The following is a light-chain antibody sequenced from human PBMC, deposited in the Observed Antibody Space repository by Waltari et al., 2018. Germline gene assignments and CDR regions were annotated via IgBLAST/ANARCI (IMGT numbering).Light chain of an antibody. Sequence: EIVLTQSPATLSLSPGETATLSCRASQSVSRYLAWYQQKPGQAPRLLISYASNRATGIPARCSGSGSGTDFTLTISSLEPEDFAVYYCQQRTNWPLTFGGGTKVEIK. CDR3: QQRTNWPLT. J-gene: IGKJ4*01. CDR2: YAS. V-gene: IGKV3-11*01. CDR1: QSVSRY.